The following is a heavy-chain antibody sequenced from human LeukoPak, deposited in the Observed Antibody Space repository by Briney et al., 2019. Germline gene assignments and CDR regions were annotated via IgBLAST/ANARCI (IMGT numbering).Heavy chain of an antibody. Sequence: ASVKVSCKASGYTFISYTMNWVRQAPGQGLEWMGWINTNTGNPTYAQGFTGRFVFSLDTSVSTAYLQISSLKAEDTAVYYCARGMCCDGVCYFLADYWGQGTLVTVSS. CDR3: ARGMCCDGVCYFLADY. V-gene: IGHV7-4-1*02. CDR2: INTNTGNP. CDR1: GYTFISYT. J-gene: IGHJ4*02. D-gene: IGHD2-21*02.